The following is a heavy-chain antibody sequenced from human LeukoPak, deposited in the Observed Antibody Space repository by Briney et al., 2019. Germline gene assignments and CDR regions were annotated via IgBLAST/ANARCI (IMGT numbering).Heavy chain of an antibody. D-gene: IGHD5-18*01. V-gene: IGHV3-30-3*01. CDR3: ARDEADDVDTAMVGYFQH. Sequence: GGSLRLSCAASGFTFSSYAMHWVRQAPGKGLEWVAVISYHGSNKYYADSVKGRFTISRDNSKNTLYLQMNSLRAEDTAVYYCARDEADDVDTAMVGYFQHWGQGTLVTVSS. J-gene: IGHJ1*01. CDR2: ISYHGSNK. CDR1: GFTFSSYA.